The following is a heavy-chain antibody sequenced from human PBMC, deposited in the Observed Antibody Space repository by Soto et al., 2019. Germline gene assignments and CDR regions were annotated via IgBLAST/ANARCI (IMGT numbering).Heavy chain of an antibody. V-gene: IGHV3-48*02. Sequence: GGSLRLSCAASGFTFSSYSMNWVRQAPGKGLEWVSYISSSSSTIYYADSVKGRFTISRDNAKNSLYLQMNSLRDEDTAVYYCARGEDGGDTATHLFFDYWGQGTLVTVSS. CDR3: ARGEDGGDTATHLFFDY. J-gene: IGHJ4*02. CDR1: GFTFSSYS. CDR2: ISSSSSTI. D-gene: IGHD5-18*01.